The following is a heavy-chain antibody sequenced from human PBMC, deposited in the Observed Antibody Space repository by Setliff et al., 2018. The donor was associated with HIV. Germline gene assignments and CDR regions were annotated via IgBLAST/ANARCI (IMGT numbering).Heavy chain of an antibody. Sequence: PSETLSLTCTVSGDSIISSSYYWGWIRQPPGKGLEWIGSISYSGSTYYNPSLKSRVTISVDTSKNQFSLKLSSVTAADTAVYYCATNSDTSGYPPPPFDYWGQGTLVTVSS. V-gene: IGHV4-39*01. J-gene: IGHJ4*02. CDR1: GDSIISSSYY. CDR3: ATNSDTSGYPPPPFDY. D-gene: IGHD3-22*01. CDR2: ISYSGST.